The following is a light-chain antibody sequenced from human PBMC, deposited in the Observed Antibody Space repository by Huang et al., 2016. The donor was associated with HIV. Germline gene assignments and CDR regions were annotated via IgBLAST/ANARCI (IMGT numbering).Light chain of an antibody. CDR1: ESVGRT. CDR2: GAS. CDR3: QQYNNWPPVT. J-gene: IGKJ5*01. V-gene: IGKV3-15*01. Sequence: ETVMTQSPATLSVSPGERVTLSCRASESVGRTLAWYQQKPGQDPRRLIYGASTRATGVPPRFSGRGSGTEFTLSISSLQSEDFAVYYCQQYNNWPPVTFGQGTRLEIK.